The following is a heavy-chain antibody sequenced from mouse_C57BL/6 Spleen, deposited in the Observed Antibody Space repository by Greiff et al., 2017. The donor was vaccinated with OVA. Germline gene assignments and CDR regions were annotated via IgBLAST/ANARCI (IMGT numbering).Heavy chain of an antibody. V-gene: IGHV5-17*01. Sequence: EVQRVASGGGLVKPGGSLKLSCAASGFTFSDYGMHWVRQAPEKGLEWVAYISSGSSTIYYADTVKGRFTISRDNAKNTLFLQMTSLRSEDTAMYYCYYYGSSSAYWGQGTLVTVSA. CDR1: GFTFSDYG. CDR2: ISSGSSTI. D-gene: IGHD1-1*01. CDR3: YYYGSSSAY. J-gene: IGHJ3*01.